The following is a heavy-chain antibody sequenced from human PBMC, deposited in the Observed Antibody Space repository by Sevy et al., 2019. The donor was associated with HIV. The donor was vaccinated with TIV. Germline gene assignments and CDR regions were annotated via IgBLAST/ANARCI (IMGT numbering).Heavy chain of an antibody. J-gene: IGHJ3*02. V-gene: IGHV3-74*01. CDR1: GFTFSSYW. Sequence: GGSLRLSCAASGFTFSSYWMHWVRQAPGKGLVWVSRINSDGSSTSYANSVKGRFTIPRDNAKNTLDLQMDSLRAEDTAVYYCAKDFYDSSGYYPMEAFDIWGQGTMVTVSS. CDR3: AKDFYDSSGYYPMEAFDI. D-gene: IGHD3-22*01. CDR2: INSDGSST.